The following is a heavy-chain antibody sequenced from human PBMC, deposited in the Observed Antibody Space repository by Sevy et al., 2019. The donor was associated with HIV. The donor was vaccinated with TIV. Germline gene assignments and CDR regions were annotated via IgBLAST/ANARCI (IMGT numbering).Heavy chain of an antibody. CDR3: ARRGVRGAFDI. J-gene: IGHJ3*02. Sequence: GESLKISCAASGFTFSSYDMHWVRQPTGKGLVWVSAIGTAGDTYYPGSVKGRFTISRENAKNSLYLQMNSLRAGDTAVYYCARRGVRGAFDIWGQGTTVTVSS. CDR1: GFTFSSYD. CDR2: IGTAGDT. D-gene: IGHD3-10*01. V-gene: IGHV3-13*01.